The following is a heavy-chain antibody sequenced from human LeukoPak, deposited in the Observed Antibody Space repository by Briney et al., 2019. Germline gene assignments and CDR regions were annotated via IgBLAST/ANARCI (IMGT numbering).Heavy chain of an antibody. J-gene: IGHJ5*02. CDR2: IYSSGSA. CDR1: GFTVSRSY. CDR3: SRDTHDDFWSGFSET. V-gene: IGHV3-66*01. Sequence: GGSLRLSCAASGFTVSRSYMNWVRQAPGRGLEWVSVIYSSGSAFYADSVKDRFITSRDNSKNTLFLQMNRLTGEDTAVYYCSRDTHDDFWSGFSETWGQGTMVTVSS. D-gene: IGHD3-3*01.